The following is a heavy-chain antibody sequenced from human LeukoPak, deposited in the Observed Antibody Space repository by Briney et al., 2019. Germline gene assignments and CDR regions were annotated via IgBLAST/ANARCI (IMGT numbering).Heavy chain of an antibody. D-gene: IGHD3-22*01. Sequence: AGGSVRLSCAASGFTFSNNAMTRRGQAPGKELERVSGVSGSGGSTDYADSVKGRFTISRDNSKNTLYLQMNSLRAEDTALYYCAKCKGDSSGSLGYWGQGTLVTVSS. CDR2: VSGSGGST. CDR3: AKCKGDSSGSLGY. J-gene: IGHJ4*02. V-gene: IGHV3-23*01. CDR1: GFTFSNNA.